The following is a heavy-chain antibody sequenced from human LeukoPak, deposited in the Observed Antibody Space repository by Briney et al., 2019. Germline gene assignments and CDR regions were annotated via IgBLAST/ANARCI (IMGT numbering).Heavy chain of an antibody. J-gene: IGHJ4*02. CDR1: GFTFSSYA. Sequence: GGSLRLSCAASGFTFSSYAMHWVRQAPGKGLEYVSAIDGNGGSAYYANSVKGRFTISKDNSKNTLYLQMGSLSTEDTAVYYCARGHEYRGYGQDYWGQGTLVTVSS. CDR3: ARGHEYRGYGQDY. D-gene: IGHD5-12*01. CDR2: IDGNGGSA. V-gene: IGHV3-64*01.